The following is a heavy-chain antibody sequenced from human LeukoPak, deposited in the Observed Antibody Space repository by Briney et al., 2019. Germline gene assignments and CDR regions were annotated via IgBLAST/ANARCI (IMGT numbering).Heavy chain of an antibody. Sequence: SETLSLTCTGSGGSISGYSWTWIRQPPGQGLEWIGYFHNSRTTSYNPSLTGRVIISVDTAMDQISLKLSSVTAADTAVYYCARGHLGLSPWGQGTLVTVS. CDR3: ARGHLGLSP. CDR1: GGSISGYS. V-gene: IGHV4-59*01. CDR2: FHNSRTT. J-gene: IGHJ5*02. D-gene: IGHD3-10*01.